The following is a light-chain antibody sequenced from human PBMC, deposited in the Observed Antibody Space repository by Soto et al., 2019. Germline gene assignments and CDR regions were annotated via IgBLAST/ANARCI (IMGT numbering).Light chain of an antibody. CDR1: SSDVGAYNF. CDR2: DVS. CDR3: SSYTSSSTHV. J-gene: IGLJ1*01. Sequence: QAASVSGSPGQSITISCTGSSSDVGAYNFVSWYQQHPGKVPRLMIFDVSSRPSGVSDRFSGSKSGNTASLTISGLQAEDEGDYYCSSYTSSSTHVFGSGTKLTVL. V-gene: IGLV2-14*03.